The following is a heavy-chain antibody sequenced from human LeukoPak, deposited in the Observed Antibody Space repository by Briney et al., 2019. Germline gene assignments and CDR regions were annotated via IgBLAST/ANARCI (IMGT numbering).Heavy chain of an antibody. J-gene: IGHJ4*02. V-gene: IGHV1-2*02. CDR1: GYTFTGSGWY. Sequence: ASVKVSCKASGYTFTGSGWYLYWLRQAPGQGLECVGWIHPNNGATLHAQKFQGRVAMTTDTSISTAYTELSRLRPDDTAMYYCARDGPAQMVDFDYWGQGTLVTVSS. D-gene: IGHD3-10*01. CDR2: IHPNNGAT. CDR3: ARDGPAQMVDFDY.